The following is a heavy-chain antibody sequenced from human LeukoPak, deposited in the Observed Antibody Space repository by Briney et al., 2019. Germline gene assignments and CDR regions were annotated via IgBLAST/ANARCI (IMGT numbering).Heavy chain of an antibody. D-gene: IGHD3-10*01. Sequence: PSGTLSLTCAGSGGSISSSNWWSWVRQPPGKGLEWIGEIYHSGSTNYNPSLNSRVTISVDKSKNQFSLKLSSVTAADTAVYYCARLITMVRGLEDWFDPWGQGSLVTVSS. J-gene: IGHJ5*02. V-gene: IGHV4-4*02. CDR2: IYHSGST. CDR1: GGSISSSNW. CDR3: ARLITMVRGLEDWFDP.